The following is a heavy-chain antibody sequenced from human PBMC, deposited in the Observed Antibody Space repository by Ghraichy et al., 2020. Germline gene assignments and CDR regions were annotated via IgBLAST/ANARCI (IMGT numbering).Heavy chain of an antibody. V-gene: IGHV4-59*01. Sequence: SETLSLTCTVSGGSISSYYWSWIRQPPGKGLEWIGYIYYSGSTNYNPSLKSRVTISVDTSKNQFSLKLSSVTAADTAVYYCARGWLVRGLAFDIWGQGTMVTVSS. J-gene: IGHJ3*02. CDR3: ARGWLVRGLAFDI. CDR2: IYYSGST. D-gene: IGHD6-19*01. CDR1: GGSISSYY.